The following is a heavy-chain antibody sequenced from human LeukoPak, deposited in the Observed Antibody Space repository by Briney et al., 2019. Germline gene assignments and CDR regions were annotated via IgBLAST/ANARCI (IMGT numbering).Heavy chain of an antibody. J-gene: IGHJ5*02. CDR1: GFTFSSYG. V-gene: IGHV3-33*01. CDR3: ARESGRYCSSTSCYRFDP. CDR2: IWYDGSNK. D-gene: IGHD2-2*02. Sequence: SGGSLILSCAASGFTFSSYGMHWVRQAPGKGLEWVAVIWYDGSNKYYADSVKGRFTISRDNSKNTLYLQMDSLRAEDTAVYYCARESGRYCSSTSCYRFDPWGQGTLVTVSS.